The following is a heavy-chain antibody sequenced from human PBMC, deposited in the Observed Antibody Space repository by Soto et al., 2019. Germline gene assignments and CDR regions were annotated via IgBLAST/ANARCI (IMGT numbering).Heavy chain of an antibody. CDR1: GFTFGNYW. CDR3: ARAEVDY. CDR2: LTSDGRTP. Sequence: GGSLRLSCAASGFTFGNYWMHWVRQAPGKGPEWVSRLTSDGRTPYYADSVKGRFTVSRDNAKNTLYLQMNSLRAEDTAVYYCARAEVDYWGPGTLVTVSS. J-gene: IGHJ4*02. V-gene: IGHV3-74*01.